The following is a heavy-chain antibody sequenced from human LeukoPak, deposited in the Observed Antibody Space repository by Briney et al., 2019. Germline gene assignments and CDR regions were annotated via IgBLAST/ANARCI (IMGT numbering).Heavy chain of an antibody. V-gene: IGHV3-74*01. CDR2: INSDGSST. CDR1: GFTFDDYA. Sequence: TGGSLRLSCAASGFTFDDYAMHWVRQAPGKGLEWVSGINSDGSSTSYADSVKGRFTISRDNAKNTLYLQMNSLRAEDTAVYYCARGYDSSGYYRYWGQGTLVTVSS. CDR3: ARGYDSSGYYRY. D-gene: IGHD3-22*01. J-gene: IGHJ4*02.